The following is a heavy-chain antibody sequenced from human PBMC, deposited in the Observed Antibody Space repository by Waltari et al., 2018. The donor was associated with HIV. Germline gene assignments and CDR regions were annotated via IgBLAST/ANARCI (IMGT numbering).Heavy chain of an antibody. V-gene: IGHV1-69-2*01. Sequence: EAQMVQSGAEVKKPGSILRISCKTSGYKFTKFYIHWVQQALGKGLEWMGLVDPANGEAVYAERFQGRLTISADTSTDTGYLYLTSLTSDDSGVYFCAAGQQFWGQGTLVTVSS. CDR3: AAGQQF. CDR2: VDPANGEA. J-gene: IGHJ4*02. CDR1: GYKFTKFY. D-gene: IGHD1-1*01.